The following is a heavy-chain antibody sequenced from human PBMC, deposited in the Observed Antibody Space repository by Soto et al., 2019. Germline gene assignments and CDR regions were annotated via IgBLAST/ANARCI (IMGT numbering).Heavy chain of an antibody. CDR2: IYYSGST. D-gene: IGHD3-3*01. V-gene: IGHV4-39*01. CDR1: GGSISSSSYY. J-gene: IGHJ6*03. Sequence: PSETLSLTCTVSGGSISSSSYYWGWIRQPPGKGLEWIGSIYYSGSTYYNPSLKSRVTISVDTSKNQFSLKLSSVTAADTAVYYCASLTYYDFWSGPPAYYYYYMDVWGKGTTVTVSS. CDR3: ASLTYYDFWSGPPAYYYYYMDV.